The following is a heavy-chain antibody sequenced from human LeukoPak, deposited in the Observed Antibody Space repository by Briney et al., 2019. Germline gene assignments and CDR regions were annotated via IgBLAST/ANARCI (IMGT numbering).Heavy chain of an antibody. D-gene: IGHD2-15*01. V-gene: IGHV5-51*01. Sequence: GESLQISCKGSGYRFTSYWIGWVRQMPGKGLEWMGIIYPGDSDTRYSPSFQGQVTISADKSISTAYLQWSSLKASDTAMYYCARKYCSGGSCYWAFDYWGQGTLVTVSS. CDR2: IYPGDSDT. CDR3: ARKYCSGGSCYWAFDY. J-gene: IGHJ4*02. CDR1: GYRFTSYW.